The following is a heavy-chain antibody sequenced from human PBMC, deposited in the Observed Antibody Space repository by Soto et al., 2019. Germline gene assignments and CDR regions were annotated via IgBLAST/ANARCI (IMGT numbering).Heavy chain of an antibody. CDR2: MWFDGRNK. J-gene: IGHJ4*02. V-gene: IGHV3-33*01. Sequence: QVQLVESGGGVVQPGRSLRLSCAASGFTFSSYGMDWVRQAPGKGLEWVAIMWFDGRNKHYADAVKGRFSISRDNSKNTLYLDMNKIKAEDTAIYYCVQRSSPGVGGLVHWGQGALVTVSS. CDR3: VQRSSPGVGGLVH. D-gene: IGHD3-10*01. CDR1: GFTFSSYG.